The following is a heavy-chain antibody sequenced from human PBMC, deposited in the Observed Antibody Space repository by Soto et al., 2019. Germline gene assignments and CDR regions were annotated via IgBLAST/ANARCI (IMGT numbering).Heavy chain of an antibody. V-gene: IGHV1-18*01. D-gene: IGHD2-15*01. Sequence: GASVKVSCKASGYTFTSYGISWVRQAPGQGLEWMGWISAYNGNTNYAQKLQGRVTMTTDTSTSTAYMELRSLRSDDTAVYYCARVDKVGNCSGGSCTWFDPWGQGNLVTVSX. CDR1: GYTFTSYG. CDR2: ISAYNGNT. CDR3: ARVDKVGNCSGGSCTWFDP. J-gene: IGHJ5*02.